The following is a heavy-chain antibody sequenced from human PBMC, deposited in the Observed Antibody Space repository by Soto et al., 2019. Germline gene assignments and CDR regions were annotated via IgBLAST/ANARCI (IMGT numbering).Heavy chain of an antibody. CDR3: ARADGDYVFAY. Sequence: QVQLQESGPGLVKPSETLSLTCTVSGGSISSYYWSWIRQPPGKGLEWIGYIYYSGSTNYNPSLKSRVTISVDTSKNQFSLKLSSVTAADTAVYYCARADGDYVFAYGGQGTLVTVSS. V-gene: IGHV4-59*01. D-gene: IGHD4-17*01. CDR2: IYYSGST. CDR1: GGSISSYY. J-gene: IGHJ4*02.